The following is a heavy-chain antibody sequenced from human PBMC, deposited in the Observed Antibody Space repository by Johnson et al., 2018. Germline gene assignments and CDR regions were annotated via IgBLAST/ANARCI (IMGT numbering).Heavy chain of an antibody. Sequence: VQLVQSGGDVVRPGGSLRLSCAASGFIFDDYGMSWVRQGPGKGLEWVSGINWNGGSAAYADSVKGRFTISRDNAKKSLYLQMDSLRGEDSALYYCARARGGAGYYNIGMDVWGQGTTVTVSS. V-gene: IGHV3-20*04. CDR2: INWNGGSA. J-gene: IGHJ6*02. D-gene: IGHD1-26*01. CDR1: GFIFDDYG. CDR3: ARARGGAGYYNIGMDV.